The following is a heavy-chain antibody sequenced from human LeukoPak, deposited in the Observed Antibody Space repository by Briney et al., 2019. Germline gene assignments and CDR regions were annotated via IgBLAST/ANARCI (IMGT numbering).Heavy chain of an antibody. Sequence: GGSLRLSCTGSGFMFSGYGMYWVRQAPGKGREWVALISYDGRKRFYADSVKGRFTISRDNSKSALVLEMNSLRVEDTAVYYCAKDYQSAPPVGMDAWGHGTKVTVSS. V-gene: IGHV3-30*18. CDR3: AKDYQSAPPVGMDA. CDR2: ISYDGRKR. J-gene: IGHJ6*02. D-gene: IGHD3-16*02. CDR1: GFMFSGYG.